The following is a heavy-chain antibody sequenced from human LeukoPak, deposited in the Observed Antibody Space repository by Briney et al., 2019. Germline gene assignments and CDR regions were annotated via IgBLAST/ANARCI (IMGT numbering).Heavy chain of an antibody. V-gene: IGHV3-23*01. J-gene: IGHJ4*02. CDR3: AKDRMVRGVEDY. D-gene: IGHD3-10*01. Sequence: PGGSLRLSCAASGFTLSSNGMTWVRQAPGKGLEWVSSISGPGRSTYYADSVKGRFTISRDNSKNTMYLQMNSLRVEDTAVYYCAKDRMVRGVEDYWGQGTLVTVSS. CDR1: GFTLSSNG. CDR2: ISGPGRST.